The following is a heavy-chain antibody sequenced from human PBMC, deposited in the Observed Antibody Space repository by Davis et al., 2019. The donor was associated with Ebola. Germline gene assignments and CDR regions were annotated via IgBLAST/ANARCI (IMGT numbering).Heavy chain of an antibody. J-gene: IGHJ5*02. CDR3: ARGSLPDYDFWSGYIFDP. Sequence: ASVKVSCKASGYTFTSYGITWVRQAPGQGLEWMGWINPHNGNTNYAQNVQGRVTMTTDTSTSTAYMELRSLRSDDTAVYYCARGSLPDYDFWSGYIFDPWGQGTLVTVSS. V-gene: IGHV1-18*04. CDR2: INPHNGNT. CDR1: GYTFTSYG. D-gene: IGHD3-3*01.